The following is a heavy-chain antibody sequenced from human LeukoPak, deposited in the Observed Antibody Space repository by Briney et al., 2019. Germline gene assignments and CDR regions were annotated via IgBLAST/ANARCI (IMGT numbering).Heavy chain of an antibody. CDR2: INHSGST. Sequence: SETLSLTCTVSGGSISSGGYYWSWIRQPPGKGLEWIGEINHSGSTNYNPSLKSRVTISVDTSKNQFSLKLSSVTAADTAVYYCARGRRRIAAAGSNMGWFDPWGQGTLVTVSS. V-gene: IGHV4-39*07. CDR3: ARGRRRIAAAGSNMGWFDP. J-gene: IGHJ5*02. D-gene: IGHD6-13*01. CDR1: GGSISSGGYY.